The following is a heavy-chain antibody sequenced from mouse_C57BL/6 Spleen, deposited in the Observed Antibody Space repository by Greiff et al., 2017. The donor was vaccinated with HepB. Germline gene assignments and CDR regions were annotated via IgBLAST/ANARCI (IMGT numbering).Heavy chain of an antibody. CDR1: GYTFTSYT. J-gene: IGHJ4*01. CDR3: ARGGWLEAMDY. Sequence: VKVVESGAELARPGASVKMSCKASGYTFTSYTMHWVKQRPGQGLEWIGYINPSSGYTKYNQKFKDKATLTADKSSSTAYMQLSSLTSEDSAVYYCARGGWLEAMDYWGQGTSVTVSS. V-gene: IGHV1-4*01. CDR2: INPSSGYT. D-gene: IGHD2-3*01.